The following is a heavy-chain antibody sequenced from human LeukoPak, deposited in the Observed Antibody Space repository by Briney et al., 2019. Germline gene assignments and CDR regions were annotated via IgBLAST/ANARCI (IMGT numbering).Heavy chain of an antibody. CDR2: ISSSSSYI. CDR3: ARDPSILDY. V-gene: IGHV3-21*01. J-gene: IGHJ4*02. Sequence: GGSLRLSCAASGFTFSSYSMNWVRQAPGKGLEWVSSISSSSSYINYADSVKGRFTISRDNAKNSLYPQMNSLRAEDTAVYYCARDPSILDYWGQGTLVTVSS. CDR1: GFTFSSYS.